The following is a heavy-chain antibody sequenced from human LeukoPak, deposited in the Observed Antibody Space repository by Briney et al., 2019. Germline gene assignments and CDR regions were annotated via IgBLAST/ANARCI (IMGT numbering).Heavy chain of an antibody. D-gene: IGHD5-18*01. Sequence: GASVKVSCKASGGTFNSYAISWVRQAPGKGLEWMGGFDPEDGETIYAQKFQGRVTMTEDTSTDTAYMELSSLRSEDTAVYYCATTRGYSYGYYFDYWGQGTLVTVSS. J-gene: IGHJ4*02. CDR3: ATTRGYSYGYYFDY. V-gene: IGHV1-24*01. CDR2: FDPEDGET. CDR1: GGTFNSYA.